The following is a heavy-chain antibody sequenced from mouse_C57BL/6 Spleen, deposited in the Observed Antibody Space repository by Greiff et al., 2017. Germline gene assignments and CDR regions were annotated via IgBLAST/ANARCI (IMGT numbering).Heavy chain of an antibody. V-gene: IGHV1-47*01. D-gene: IGHD4-1*01. CDR1: GYTFTTYP. Sequence: LVESGAELVKPGASVKMSCKASGYTFTTYPIEWMKQNHGKSLEWIGNFHPYNDDTKYNEKFKGKATLTVEKSSSTVYLELSRLPSDDSAVYYCARGFWDENYYAIDYWGQETSVTVSS. J-gene: IGHJ4*01. CDR2: FHPYNDDT. CDR3: ARGFWDENYYAIDY.